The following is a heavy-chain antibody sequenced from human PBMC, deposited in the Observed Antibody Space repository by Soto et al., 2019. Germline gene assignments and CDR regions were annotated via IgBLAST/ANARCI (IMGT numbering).Heavy chain of an antibody. Sequence: QVQLVQSGAEVKNPGASVKVSCKASGYRFTSYGIGWVRQAPGQGLEWMGWINAYNGNTNYGQNLQGRVTLTTDTSTSTAYMELRGLRSNDTAVYYCAMVDVYVTPSPQDVWGQGTTVTVSS. J-gene: IGHJ6*02. D-gene: IGHD3-16*01. V-gene: IGHV1-18*01. CDR2: INAYNGNT. CDR3: AMVDVYVTPSPQDV. CDR1: GYRFTSYG.